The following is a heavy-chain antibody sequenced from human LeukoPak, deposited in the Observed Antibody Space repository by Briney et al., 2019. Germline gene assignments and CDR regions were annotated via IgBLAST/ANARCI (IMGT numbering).Heavy chain of an antibody. CDR1: GYTFTAYY. CDR2: INPNSGGT. J-gene: IGHJ4*02. V-gene: IGHV1-2*02. D-gene: IGHD3-10*01. Sequence: GASVKVSCKASGYTFTAYYMHWVRQAPGEGFEWMGWINPNSGGTKYAQMFQGRVTMTRDTSISTAYMELSRLRSDDTAVYYCARDYGMVLWGQGTLVTVSS. CDR3: ARDYGMVL.